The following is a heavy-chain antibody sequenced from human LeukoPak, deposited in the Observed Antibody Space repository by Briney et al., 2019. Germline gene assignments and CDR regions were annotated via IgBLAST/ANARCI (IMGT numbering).Heavy chain of an antibody. CDR3: AKEEWLLAVYFDY. J-gene: IGHJ4*02. D-gene: IGHD3-3*01. Sequence: GGSLRLSCAASGFTFSSYGMHWVRQAPGKGLEWVTFIRYDGSNKYYADSVKGRFTISRDNSKNTLYLQMNSLRAEDTAVYYCAKEEWLLAVYFDYWGQGTLVTVSS. CDR1: GFTFSSYG. CDR2: IRYDGSNK. V-gene: IGHV3-30*02.